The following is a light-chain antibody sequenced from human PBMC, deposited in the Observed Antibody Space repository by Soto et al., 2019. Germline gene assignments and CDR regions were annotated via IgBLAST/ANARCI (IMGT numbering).Light chain of an antibody. CDR2: EVN. Sequence: QSALTQPASVSGSPGQSITISCTGTSSDVGSHNYVSWYQQHPGEAPKLIIFEVNSRPSGVSNRFSGCKSGSAASLTISGLQAEDGADYYCSSYSSTSTPYVFGGGTKVTVL. CDR3: SSYSSTSTPYV. J-gene: IGLJ1*01. V-gene: IGLV2-14*01. CDR1: SSDVGSHNY.